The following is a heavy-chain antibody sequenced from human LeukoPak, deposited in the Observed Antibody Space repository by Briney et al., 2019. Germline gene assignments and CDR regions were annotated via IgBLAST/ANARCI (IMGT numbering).Heavy chain of an antibody. Sequence: SVKVSCKASGYTFTTYYIHWVRQAPEQGLEWMGRIIPIFGTANYAQKFQGRVTITTDESTSTAYMELSSLRSEDTAVYYCARGTKGGIVGATGAFDIWGQGTMVTVSS. V-gene: IGHV1-69*05. J-gene: IGHJ3*02. CDR2: IIPIFGTA. D-gene: IGHD1-26*01. CDR3: ARGTKGGIVGATGAFDI. CDR1: GYTFTTYY.